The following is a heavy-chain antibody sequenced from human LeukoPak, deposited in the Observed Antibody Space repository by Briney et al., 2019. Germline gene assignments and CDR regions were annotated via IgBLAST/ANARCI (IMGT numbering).Heavy chain of an antibody. CDR2: IYTSGST. CDR1: GGSISSGSYY. Sequence: PSETLSLTCTVSGGSISSGSYYWSWIRQPAGKGLEWIGRIYTSGSTNYNPSLKSRVTISVDTSKNQFSLKLSSVTAADTAMYYCARDLVVTPSGEDYWGQGTLVTVSS. J-gene: IGHJ4*02. D-gene: IGHD4-23*01. CDR3: ARDLVVTPSGEDY. V-gene: IGHV4-61*02.